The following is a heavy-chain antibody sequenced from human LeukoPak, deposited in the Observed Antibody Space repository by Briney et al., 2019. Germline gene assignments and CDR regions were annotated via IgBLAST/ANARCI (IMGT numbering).Heavy chain of an antibody. CDR1: GGTFSSYA. CDR3: ARDPCSSTSCYNPNWFDP. V-gene: IGHV1-69*05. D-gene: IGHD2-2*02. CDR2: IIPIFGTA. J-gene: IGHJ5*02. Sequence: ASVKVSCKASGGTFSSYAISWVRQAPGQGLEWMGRIIPIFGTANYAQKFQGRVTITTDESTSTAYMELSSLRSEDTAVYYCARDPCSSTSCYNPNWFDPWGQGTLVTVSS.